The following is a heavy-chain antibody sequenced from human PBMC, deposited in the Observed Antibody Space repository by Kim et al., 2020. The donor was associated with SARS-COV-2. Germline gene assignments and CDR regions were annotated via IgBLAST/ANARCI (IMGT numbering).Heavy chain of an antibody. J-gene: IGHJ4*02. D-gene: IGHD1-1*01. CDR3: ARGDWNVGDY. Sequence: SETLSLTCTVSGGSISSGGYYWSWIRQHPGKGLEWIGYIYYSGSTYYNPSLKSRVTISVDTSKNQFSLKLSSVTAADTAVYYCARGDWNVGDYWGQGTLVTVSS. CDR1: GGSISSGGYY. V-gene: IGHV4-31*03. CDR2: IYYSGST.